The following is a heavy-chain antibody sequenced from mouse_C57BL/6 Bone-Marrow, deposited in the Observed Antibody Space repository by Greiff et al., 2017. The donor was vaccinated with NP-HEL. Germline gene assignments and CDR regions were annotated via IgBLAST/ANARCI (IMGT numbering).Heavy chain of an antibody. V-gene: IGHV1-81*01. J-gene: IGHJ2*01. CDR2: IYPRSGNT. CDR1: GYTFTSYG. Sequence: VHLVESGAELARPGASVKLSCKASGYTFTSYGISWVKQRTGQGLEWIGEIYPRSGNTYYNEKFKGKATLTADKSSSTAYMELRSLTSEDSAVYFCARLGLLHDYWGQGTTLTVSS. CDR3: ARLGLLHDY. D-gene: IGHD2-3*01.